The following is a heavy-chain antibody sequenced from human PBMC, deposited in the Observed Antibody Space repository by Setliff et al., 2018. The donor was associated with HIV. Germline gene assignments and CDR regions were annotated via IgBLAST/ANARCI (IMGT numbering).Heavy chain of an antibody. J-gene: IGHJ4*02. CDR1: GGSFSGYY. CDR3: ARSRLTWEIDF. Sequence: SETLSLTCAVYGGSFSGYYWNWIRQAPRKGLEWIGEIDHTGRINYNPSLKSRVTMSVDTSKNQFSLKLESVTAADRGVYHCARSRLTWEIDFWGQGKLVTVSS. V-gene: IGHV4-34*01. D-gene: IGHD1-26*01. CDR2: IDHTGRI.